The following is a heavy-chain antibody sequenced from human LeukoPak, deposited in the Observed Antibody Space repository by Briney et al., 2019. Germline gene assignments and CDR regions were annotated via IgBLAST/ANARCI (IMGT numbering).Heavy chain of an antibody. CDR1: GFTFSSYE. D-gene: IGHD3-10*01. Sequence: GGSLRLSCAASGFTFSSYEMNWVRQAPGKGLEWVAVISYDGSNKYYADSVKGRFTISRDNSKNTLYLQMNSLRAEDTAVYYCAKDARYYGSGSYTPADKWGKGTTVTVSS. J-gene: IGHJ6*04. CDR2: ISYDGSNK. V-gene: IGHV3-30*18. CDR3: AKDARYYGSGSYTPADK.